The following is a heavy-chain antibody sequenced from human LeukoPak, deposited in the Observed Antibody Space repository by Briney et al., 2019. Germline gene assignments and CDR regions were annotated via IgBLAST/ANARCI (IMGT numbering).Heavy chain of an antibody. V-gene: IGHV4-59*01. CDR2: IYYSGST. Sequence: SGTLSLTCTVSGGSISSYYWSWIRQPPGKGLEWIGYIYYSGSTNYNPSLKSRVTISVDTSKNQFSLKLSSVTAADTAVYYCARGPPTGDLNYWGQGTLVTVSS. J-gene: IGHJ4*02. CDR1: GGSISSYY. CDR3: ARGPPTGDLNY. D-gene: IGHD7-27*01.